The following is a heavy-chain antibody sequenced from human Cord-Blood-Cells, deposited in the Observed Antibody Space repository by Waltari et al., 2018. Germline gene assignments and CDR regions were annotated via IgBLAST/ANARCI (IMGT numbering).Heavy chain of an antibody. CDR3: ARECGGDCYYYYYYGMDV. CDR2: ISPIFGTA. J-gene: IGHJ6*02. V-gene: IGHV1-69*01. Sequence: QVQLVQSGAEVKKPGSSVKVSCKASGGTFSSYAISWVRQAPGQGLEGMGGISPIFGTANYAQKFQGRVTITADESTSTAYMELSSLRSEDTAVYYCARECGGDCYYYYYYGMDVWGQGTTVTVSS. D-gene: IGHD2-21*02. CDR1: GGTFSSYA.